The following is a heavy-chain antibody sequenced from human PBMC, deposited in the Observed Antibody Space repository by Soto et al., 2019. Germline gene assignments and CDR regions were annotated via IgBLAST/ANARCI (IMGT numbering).Heavy chain of an antibody. V-gene: IGHV2-5*02. D-gene: IGHD6-6*01. Sequence: SGPTLVNPTQTLTLTCAFSGFSLSTSGVGVGWIRQPPGKALEWLAFIFWDGDKRYSTSLKTRLSISKDSSKNQVFITMTNMDPVDTATYFCAHASSNRRFNYWGQGTLVTVSS. CDR1: GFSLSTSGVG. J-gene: IGHJ4*02. CDR3: AHASSNRRFNY. CDR2: IFWDGDK.